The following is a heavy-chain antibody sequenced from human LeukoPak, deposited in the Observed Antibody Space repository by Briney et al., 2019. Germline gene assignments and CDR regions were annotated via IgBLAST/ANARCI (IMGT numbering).Heavy chain of an antibody. V-gene: IGHV5-51*01. J-gene: IGHJ5*02. CDR3: ARRALTGGNWFDP. CDR2: IYPGDSDT. Sequence: GESLKISCEGSGYNFANSWIAWVRQMPGKGLECMGIIYPGDSDTRYSPSFQGQVTISADKSISTAYLQWSSLKASDTAMYYCARRALTGGNWFDPWGQGTLVTVSS. CDR1: GYNFANSW.